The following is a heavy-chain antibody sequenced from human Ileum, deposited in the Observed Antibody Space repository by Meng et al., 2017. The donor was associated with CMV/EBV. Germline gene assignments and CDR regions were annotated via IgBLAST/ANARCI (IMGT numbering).Heavy chain of an antibody. V-gene: IGHV4-30-4*08. J-gene: IGHJ5*02. CDR1: VSPIRSVDTS. CDR2: ISYTGDT. CDR3: ARDPGSHWFDP. D-gene: IGHD7-27*01. Sequence: FTFSVSPIRSVDTSCPWFRQPPGKGLAWIGFISYTGDTYYSPSLKSRVTISADMSKNQFSLKLNSVTAADTAVYYCARDPGSHWFDPWGQGTLVTVSS.